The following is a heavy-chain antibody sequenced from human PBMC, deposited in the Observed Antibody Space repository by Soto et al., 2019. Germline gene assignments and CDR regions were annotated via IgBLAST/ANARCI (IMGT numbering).Heavy chain of an antibody. V-gene: IGHV3-9*01. CDR3: AKDIGGEMHAFDI. D-gene: IGHD2-15*01. Sequence: GGSLRLSCVASGFGFGGYAMHWVRQGPGKGLEWVSGMSWNSGNIGYADSVKGRFTISRDNAKNSLYLQMNSLSAEDTALYYCAKDIGGEMHAFDIWGQGTMVTVSS. CDR2: MSWNSGNI. CDR1: GFGFGGYA. J-gene: IGHJ3*02.